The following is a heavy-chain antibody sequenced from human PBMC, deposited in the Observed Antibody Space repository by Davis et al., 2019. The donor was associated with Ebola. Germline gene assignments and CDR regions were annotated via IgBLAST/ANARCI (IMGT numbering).Heavy chain of an antibody. D-gene: IGHD2/OR15-2a*01. V-gene: IGHV4-59*01. Sequence: SETLSLTCTVSGDSITGYYWSWIRQPPGKGLEWIGYIYYTGSTNYNPSLKNRVTLSVDMSANQFSLRLSSVTAADTAVYFCTRDLFPNYFDPWGQGTLVTVSS. CDR1: GDSITGYY. J-gene: IGHJ5*02. CDR2: IYYTGST. CDR3: TRDLFPNYFDP.